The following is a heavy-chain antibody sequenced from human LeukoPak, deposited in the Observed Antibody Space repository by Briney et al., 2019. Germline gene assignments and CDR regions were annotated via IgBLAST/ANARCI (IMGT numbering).Heavy chain of an antibody. V-gene: IGHV5-51*01. Sequence: GESLKISCKGSGSSFTSHWIGWVRQMPGKGLEWMGIMYPGDSDTRYSPSFQGQVTISTDKSISTAYLQWTSLKASDTAMYYCARRLFYGSGNYRGFDIWGQGTMVTVSS. D-gene: IGHD3-10*01. CDR1: GSSFTSHW. CDR2: MYPGDSDT. J-gene: IGHJ3*02. CDR3: ARRLFYGSGNYRGFDI.